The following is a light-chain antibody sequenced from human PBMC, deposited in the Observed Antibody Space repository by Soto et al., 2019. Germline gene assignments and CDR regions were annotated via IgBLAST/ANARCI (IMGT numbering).Light chain of an antibody. Sequence: EIVLTRSPGALSLSPGERATLSCGAGQSVSSSYLAWYQQKPGQAPRLLIYGASTRATGIPDRFSGSGSGTDFTLTISRLEPEEFAVYYCQQYGSSPRTFGQGTKVEIK. CDR2: GAS. CDR1: QSVSSSY. J-gene: IGKJ1*01. V-gene: IGKV3-20*01. CDR3: QQYGSSPRT.